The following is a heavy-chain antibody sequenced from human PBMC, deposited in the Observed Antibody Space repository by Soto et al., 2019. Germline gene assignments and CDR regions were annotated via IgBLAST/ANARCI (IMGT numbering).Heavy chain of an antibody. V-gene: IGHV1-8*01. CDR3: ARSIGRSLSPYYHMDV. CDR1: GYTFTSYD. Sequence: QVQLVQSGAEVKKPGASVKVSCKASGYTFTSYDINWVRQATGQGLEWMGWMNPNSSNTGYAQKFQGRVTMTRNTPISTAYMELSSLRSEDTAVYYCARSIGRSLSPYYHMDVWGKGTKVTVSS. CDR2: MNPNSSNT. D-gene: IGHD2-21*01. J-gene: IGHJ6*03.